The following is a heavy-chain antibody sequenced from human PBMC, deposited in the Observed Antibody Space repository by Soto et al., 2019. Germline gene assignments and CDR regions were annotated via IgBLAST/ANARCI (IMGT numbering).Heavy chain of an antibody. CDR3: AKAFYYSGSGNYYLTDC. D-gene: IGHD3-10*01. CDR2: ISGSGDKT. Sequence: PGGSLRLSCAASGFTCSNYAMNWVRKTPGKGLEWVSGISGSGDKTYYADSVKGRFTVSRDNSKSTLYLQMNSLRAEDTAVYYCAKAFYYSGSGNYYLTDCWGQGTLVTVSS. J-gene: IGHJ4*01. V-gene: IGHV3-23*01. CDR1: GFTCSNYA.